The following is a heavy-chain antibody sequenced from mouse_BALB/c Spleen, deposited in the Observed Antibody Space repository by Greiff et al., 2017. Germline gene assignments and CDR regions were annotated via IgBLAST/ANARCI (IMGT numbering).Heavy chain of an antibody. V-gene: IGHV2-9*02. Sequence: VMLVESGPGLVAPSQSLSITCTVSGFSLTSYGVHWVRQPPGKGLEWLGVIWAGGSTNYNSALMSRLSISKDNSKSQVFLKMNSLQTDDTAMYYCAREYYYGSSYGFAYWGQGTLVTVSA. J-gene: IGHJ3*01. CDR3: AREYYYGSSYGFAY. CDR2: IWAGGST. CDR1: GFSLTSYG. D-gene: IGHD1-1*01.